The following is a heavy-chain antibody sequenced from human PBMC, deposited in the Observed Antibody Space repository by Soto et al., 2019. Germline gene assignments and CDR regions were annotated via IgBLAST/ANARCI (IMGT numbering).Heavy chain of an antibody. D-gene: IGHD3-10*01. V-gene: IGHV3-23*01. CDR1: GFTFSSYA. CDR3: AKDDTYYYGSGSYYPWYYGMDV. CDR2: ISGSGGST. Sequence: GGSLRLSCAASGFTFSSYAMSWVRQAPGKGLEWVSAISGSGGSTYYADSVKGRFTISRDNSKNTLYLQMNSLRAEDTAVYYCAKDDTYYYGSGSYYPWYYGMDVWGQGTTVTVSS. J-gene: IGHJ6*02.